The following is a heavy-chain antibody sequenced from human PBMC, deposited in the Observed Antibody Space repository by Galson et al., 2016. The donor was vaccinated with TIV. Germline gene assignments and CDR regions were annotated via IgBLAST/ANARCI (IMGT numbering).Heavy chain of an antibody. Sequence: SVKVSCKVSGNSLNELVIHWVRQAPGKGLEWMGGFDPEVSKTVYAQMLQGRVTMAADTSRNTAYMELGSLRFEDTAVYYCARLGYCSSMSCFQFDPWGQGTLVSVSS. CDR1: GNSLNELV. D-gene: IGHD2-2*01. J-gene: IGHJ5*02. V-gene: IGHV1-24*01. CDR3: ARLGYCSSMSCFQFDP. CDR2: FDPEVSKT.